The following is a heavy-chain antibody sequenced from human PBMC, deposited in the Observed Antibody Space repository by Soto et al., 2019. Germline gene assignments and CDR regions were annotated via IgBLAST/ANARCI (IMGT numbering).Heavy chain of an antibody. CDR1: GGSFSGYY. D-gene: IGHD6-19*01. CDR3: ARLSGGCENY. Sequence: QVQLQQWGAGLLKPSETLSLTCAVYGGSFSGYYWSWIRHLPGKGLERIGEINHSGSTNYNPSLKGRVTISVDTSKNQFSLKLSSVTAADTAVYYCARLSGGCENYWGQGTLVTVSS. V-gene: IGHV4-34*01. J-gene: IGHJ4*02. CDR2: INHSGST.